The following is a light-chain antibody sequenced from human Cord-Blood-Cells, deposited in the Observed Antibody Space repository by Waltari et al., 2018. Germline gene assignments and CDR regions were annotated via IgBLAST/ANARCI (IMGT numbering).Light chain of an antibody. CDR1: ALTKKY. J-gene: IGLJ3*02. Sequence: SYELTQPHSVSVSPGQTARITCCGDALTKKYDYWYQQKSGQAPVLAIYENSKRPSGIPERFSGSRSVTMATLTISVAQVEDEADYYCYSTDSSCNHRVFGGGTKLTVL. CDR2: ENS. CDR3: YSTDSSCNHRV. V-gene: IGLV3-10*01.